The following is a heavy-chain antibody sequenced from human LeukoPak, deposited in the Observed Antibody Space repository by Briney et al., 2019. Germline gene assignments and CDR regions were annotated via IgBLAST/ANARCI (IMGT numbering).Heavy chain of an antibody. V-gene: IGHV4-61*01. CDR3: ARWGTY. CDR2: IHYSVTT. CDR1: GGSFSSGTYF. J-gene: IGHJ4*02. Sequence: SETLSLTCTVSGGSFSSGTYFWTWVRQPPGKGLEWIGHIHYSVTTNYNPSLKSRVTMSLDTSKNQFSLKLTSVTAADTAIYFCARWGTYWGQGILVTVSS. D-gene: IGHD7-27*01.